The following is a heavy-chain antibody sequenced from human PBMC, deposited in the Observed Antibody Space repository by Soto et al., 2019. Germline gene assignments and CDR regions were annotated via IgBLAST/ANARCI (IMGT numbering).Heavy chain of an antibody. Sequence: GGSLRLSCAASGFTFSSYAMSWVRQAPGKGLEWVSAISGSGGSTYYADSVKGRFTISRDNSKNTRYLQMNSLRAEDTAVYYCAKDHIVVVPAANPDYYYMDVWGKGTTVTVSS. CDR3: AKDHIVVVPAANPDYYYMDV. D-gene: IGHD2-2*01. CDR2: ISGSGGST. CDR1: GFTFSSYA. J-gene: IGHJ6*03. V-gene: IGHV3-23*01.